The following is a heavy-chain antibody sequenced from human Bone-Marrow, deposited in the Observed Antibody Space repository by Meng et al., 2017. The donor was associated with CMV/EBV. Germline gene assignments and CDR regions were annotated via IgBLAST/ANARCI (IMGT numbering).Heavy chain of an antibody. D-gene: IGHD3-3*01. CDR1: GYMFTDYY. Sequence: ASVTVSCKASGYMFTDYYMHWVRQAPGQGLEWMGRINPNSGGTKFSQNFQGRVTMTRDTSVSTAYMELSRLKSDDTAVYYCARVRTRTIFGVVDYYFDYWGQGTLVTVSS. J-gene: IGHJ4*02. CDR3: ARVRTRTIFGVVDYYFDY. V-gene: IGHV1-2*06. CDR2: INPNSGGT.